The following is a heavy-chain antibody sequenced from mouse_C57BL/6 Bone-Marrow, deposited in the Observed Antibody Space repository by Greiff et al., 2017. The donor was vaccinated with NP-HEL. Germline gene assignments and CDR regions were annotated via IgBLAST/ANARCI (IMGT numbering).Heavy chain of an antibody. J-gene: IGHJ2*01. CDR3: TPDYYGKEDLDY. V-gene: IGHV14-4*01. CDR2: IDPENGDT. Sequence: EVQLQESGAELVRPGASVKLSCTASGFNIKDDYMHWVKQRPEQGLEWIGWIDPENGDTEYASKFQGKATITADTSSNTAYLQLSSLTSEDTAVYYCTPDYYGKEDLDYWGQGTTLTVSS. D-gene: IGHD1-1*01. CDR1: GFNIKDDY.